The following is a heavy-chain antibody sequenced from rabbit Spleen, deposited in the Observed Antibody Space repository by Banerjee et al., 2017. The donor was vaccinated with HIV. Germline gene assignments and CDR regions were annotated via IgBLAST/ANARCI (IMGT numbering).Heavy chain of an antibody. CDR2: IYTGNYKT. J-gene: IGHJ4*01. CDR1: GVSFSISSY. V-gene: IGHV1S40*01. Sequence: QSLEESGGDLVKPGASLTLTCTASGVSFSISSYLCWVRQAPGKGLEWIACIYTGNYKTYYASWAKGRFTISKTSSTTVTLQMTSLTVADTATYFCARDAGSGPYIDGYFSLWGQGTLVTVS. D-gene: IGHD8-1*01. CDR3: ARDAGSGPYIDGYFSL.